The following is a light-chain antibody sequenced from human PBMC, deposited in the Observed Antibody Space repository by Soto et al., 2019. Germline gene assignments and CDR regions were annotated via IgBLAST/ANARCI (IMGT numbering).Light chain of an antibody. CDR2: SAS. CDR1: QSVSSN. CDR3: QQYNTWPQA. Sequence: EIGMTQSPATLSVSLAERATLSCRASQSVSSNLAWYQQRPGQVPRLLIYSASTRATGIPARFSGSGSGTEFTLTISSLQSEDFAVYYCQQYNTWPQAFGQGTRLNI. J-gene: IGKJ5*01. V-gene: IGKV3-15*01.